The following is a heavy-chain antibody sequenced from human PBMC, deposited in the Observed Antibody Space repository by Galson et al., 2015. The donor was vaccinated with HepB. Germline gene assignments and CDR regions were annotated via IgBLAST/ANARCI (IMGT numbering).Heavy chain of an antibody. Sequence: SVKVSCKVSGYTLTELSMHWVRQAPGKGLEWMGGFDPEDGETIYTQKFQGRVTMTEDTSTDTAYMELSSLRSGDTAVYYCATGGVVVVPAATHALDIWGQGTMVTVSS. CDR2: FDPEDGET. CDR3: ATGGVVVVPAATHALDI. CDR1: GYTLTELS. J-gene: IGHJ3*02. V-gene: IGHV1-24*01. D-gene: IGHD2-2*01.